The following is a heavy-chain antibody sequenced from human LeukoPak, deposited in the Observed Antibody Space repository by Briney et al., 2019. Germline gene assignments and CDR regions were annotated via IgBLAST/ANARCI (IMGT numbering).Heavy chain of an antibody. CDR2: INQDGSAQ. J-gene: IGHJ4*02. V-gene: IGHV3-7*04. Sequence: PGGSLTLSCAASGFTFSNYWMSWVRQAPGKGLEWVANINQDGSAQYYVECVKGRFTISRDNAKSSLFLQMNSLRGEDTAVYYCARVPATVKADYWGQGTLVTVPS. CDR3: ARVPATVKADY. D-gene: IGHD4-17*01. CDR1: GFTFSNYW.